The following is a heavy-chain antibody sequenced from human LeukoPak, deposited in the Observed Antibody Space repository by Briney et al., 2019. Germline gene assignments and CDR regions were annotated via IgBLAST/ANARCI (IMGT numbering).Heavy chain of an antibody. CDR3: ARAGFCGGDCLGFDY. V-gene: IGHV4-59*12. CDR1: GHSLSSYH. CDR2: IYYSGST. Sequence: SETLSLTCTLSGHSLSSYHWSWIPHPPGKGVEWIGYIYYSGSTNYNPSLKSRFTISVDTSKNQFSLKLNSLTAADTAVYYCARAGFCGGDCLGFDYWGQGTLVTVSS. J-gene: IGHJ4*02. D-gene: IGHD2-21*02.